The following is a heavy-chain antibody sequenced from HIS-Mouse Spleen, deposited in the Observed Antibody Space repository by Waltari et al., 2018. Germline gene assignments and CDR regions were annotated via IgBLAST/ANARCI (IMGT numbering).Heavy chain of an antibody. D-gene: IGHD1-26*01. CDR3: AREGDSGSYFDY. V-gene: IGHV3-7*01. CDR1: GCTFSSYV. Sequence: EVQLVESGGGLVQPGGSLRLSCPASGCTFSSYVMRWVRQAPGKGMEWVANIKQDGSEKYYVDSVKGRFTISRDNAKNSLYLQMNSLRAEDTAVYYCAREGDSGSYFDYWGQGTLVTVSS. CDR2: IKQDGSEK. J-gene: IGHJ4*02.